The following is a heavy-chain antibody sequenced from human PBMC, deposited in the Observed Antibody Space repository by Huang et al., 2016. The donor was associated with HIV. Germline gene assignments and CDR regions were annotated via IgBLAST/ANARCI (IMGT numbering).Heavy chain of an antibody. D-gene: IGHD3-22*01. Sequence: EVQLAQSGPEVKKPGESLKISCKGSGFSFTNYWIGWWGQMLGKGLEWMGIIYPVDSDTKYSPSFQGQVTISADKSISTAYLQWSSLKASDTAMHYCVRSTSGYYYRTDYWGQGTLVTVSS. CDR3: VRSTSGYYYRTDY. V-gene: IGHV5-51*01. CDR1: GFSFTNYW. J-gene: IGHJ4*02. CDR2: IYPVDSDT.